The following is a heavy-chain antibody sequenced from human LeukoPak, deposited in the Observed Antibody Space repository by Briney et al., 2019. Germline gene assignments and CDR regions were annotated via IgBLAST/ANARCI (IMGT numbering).Heavy chain of an antibody. D-gene: IGHD2-2*01. V-gene: IGHV3-21*01. J-gene: IGHJ6*03. CDR1: GFTFSYYT. CDR2: ISSSSSYI. CDR3: ARALHCSSTSGYLHYMDV. Sequence: PGGSLRLSCTASGFTFSYYTMNWVRQAAGKGLEWVSSISSSSSYIYYADSVKGRFTISRDNAKNSLYLQMNSLRAEDTAVYYCARALHCSSTSGYLHYMDVGGKGTTVTVSS.